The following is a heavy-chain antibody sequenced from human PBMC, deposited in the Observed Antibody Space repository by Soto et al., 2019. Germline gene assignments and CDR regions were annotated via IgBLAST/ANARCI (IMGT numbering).Heavy chain of an antibody. V-gene: IGHV1-69*06. J-gene: IGHJ6*02. CDR1: GGTFSSYA. CDR2: IIPIFGTA. CDR3: ARDRVVVPAASKANYYHYYGMDV. D-gene: IGHD2-2*01. Sequence: GASVKVSCKASGGTFSSYAISWVRQAPGQGLEWMGGIIPIFGTANYAQKFQGRVTITADKSTSTAYMELSSLRSEDTAVYYCARDRVVVPAASKANYYHYYGMDVWGQGTTGTVSS.